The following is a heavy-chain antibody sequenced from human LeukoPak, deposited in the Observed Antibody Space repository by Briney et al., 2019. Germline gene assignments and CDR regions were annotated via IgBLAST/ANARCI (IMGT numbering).Heavy chain of an antibody. CDR3: AREAYYYDSSGYYLPDY. CDR2: ISADNGNT. D-gene: IGHD3-22*01. CDR1: GYTFTING. Sequence: GASVKVSCTASGYTFTINGISWVRQAPGQGLEWMGWISADNGNTNYAQKFQGRLTMTTDTSTSTAYMELRSLRSDDTAVYYCAREAYYYDSSGYYLPDYWGQGTLVTVSS. V-gene: IGHV1-18*01. J-gene: IGHJ4*02.